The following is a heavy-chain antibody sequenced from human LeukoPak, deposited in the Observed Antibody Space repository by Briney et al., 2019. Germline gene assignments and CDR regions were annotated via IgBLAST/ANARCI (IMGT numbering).Heavy chain of an antibody. CDR2: IYTSGST. V-gene: IGHV4-61*02. J-gene: IGHJ6*03. D-gene: IGHD2-2*01. CDR1: GGSISSGSYY. Sequence: SETLSLTCTVSGGSISSGSYYWSWIRQPAGKGLEWIGRIYTSGSTNYNPSLKSRVTISVDTSKTQFSLKLSSVTAADTAVYYCARFSVAVPAATIYYYYYYMDVWGKGTTVTVSS. CDR3: ARFSVAVPAATIYYYYYYMDV.